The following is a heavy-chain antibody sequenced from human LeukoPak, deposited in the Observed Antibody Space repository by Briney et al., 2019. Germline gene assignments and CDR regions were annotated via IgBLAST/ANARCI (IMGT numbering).Heavy chain of an antibody. CDR3: AKDEFVASDFTGAFDV. CDR1: GFTFDDYA. V-gene: IGHV3-9*03. Sequence: GGSLRLSCAASGFTFDDYAMHWVRQAPGKGLEWVSGISWNSGSIGSADSVKGRFTISRDNAKNSLDLQMNSLRAEDMALYYCAKDEFVASDFTGAFDVWGQGTMVTVAS. D-gene: IGHD2-8*02. CDR2: ISWNSGSI. J-gene: IGHJ3*01.